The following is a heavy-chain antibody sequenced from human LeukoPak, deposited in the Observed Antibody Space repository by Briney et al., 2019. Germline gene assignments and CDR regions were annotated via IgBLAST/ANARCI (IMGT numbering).Heavy chain of an antibody. V-gene: IGHV3-64*01. D-gene: IGHD1-26*01. J-gene: IGHJ1*01. CDR3: ARRGSYSAEYFQH. Sequence: GGSLRLSCAASGFTFSSYRMNWVRQAPGKGLEYVSAISSSGGSTYYVNSVKGRFTISRDNSKNTLYLQMGSLRAEDMAVYYCARRGSYSAEYFQHWGQGTLVTVSS. CDR1: GFTFSSYR. CDR2: ISSSGGST.